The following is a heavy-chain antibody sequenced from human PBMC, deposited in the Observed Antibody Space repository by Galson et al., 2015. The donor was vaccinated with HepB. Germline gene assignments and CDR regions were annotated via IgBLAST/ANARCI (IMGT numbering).Heavy chain of an antibody. J-gene: IGHJ5*02. V-gene: IGHV1-18*01. D-gene: IGHD2-2*01. Sequence: QSGAEVKKPGASVKVSCKASGYTFTSYGISWVRQAPGQGLEWMGWISAYNGNTNYAQKLQGRVTMTTDTSTSTAYMELRSLRSDDTAVYYCAREMRYCSSTSCSNVNWFDPWGQGTLVTVSS. CDR2: ISAYNGNT. CDR1: GYTFTSYG. CDR3: AREMRYCSSTSCSNVNWFDP.